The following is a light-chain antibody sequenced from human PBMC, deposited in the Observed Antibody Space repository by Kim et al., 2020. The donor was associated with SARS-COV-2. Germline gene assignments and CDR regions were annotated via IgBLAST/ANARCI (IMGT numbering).Light chain of an antibody. Sequence: DIQMTQSPSSLSASVGDRVTINCRASQGISNHLAWFQQKPGKAPKSLIFSASTLQSAVPSRFSGTGSGTEFTLTISCLQPEDFATYYCQHYHTYPLTFGGGTKVDIK. CDR3: QHYHTYPLT. CDR1: QGISNH. J-gene: IGKJ4*01. V-gene: IGKV1-16*01. CDR2: SAS.